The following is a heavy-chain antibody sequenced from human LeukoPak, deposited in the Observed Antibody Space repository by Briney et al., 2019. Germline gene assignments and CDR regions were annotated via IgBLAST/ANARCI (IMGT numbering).Heavy chain of an antibody. CDR1: GFPFSSYS. V-gene: IGHV3-48*01. CDR2: ISSSSSSI. D-gene: IGHD3-10*02. CDR3: AELGITMIGGV. J-gene: IGHJ6*04. Sequence: GGSLTLSCAASGFPFSSYSMNWVRQAPGKGLEWVSYISSSSSSIYYADSVKGRFTVSRDNDKNSLYLQMNSLRAEDTAVYYCAELGITMIGGVWGKGTTVTISA.